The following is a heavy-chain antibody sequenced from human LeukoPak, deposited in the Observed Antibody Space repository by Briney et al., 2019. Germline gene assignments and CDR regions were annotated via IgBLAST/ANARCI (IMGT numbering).Heavy chain of an antibody. J-gene: IGHJ3*02. Sequence: PGGSLRLSCTASGFTFGDYAMNRVRQAPGKGPEWVSVISVSGRSTYYADSVKGRFTISRDSSKSTLYLQMNSLRAEDTAVYYCASGGADSKQWLVRTWDAFDIWGQGTMVTVSS. V-gene: IGHV3-23*01. CDR1: GFTFGDYA. CDR3: ASGGADSKQWLVRTWDAFDI. CDR2: ISVSGRST. D-gene: IGHD6-19*01.